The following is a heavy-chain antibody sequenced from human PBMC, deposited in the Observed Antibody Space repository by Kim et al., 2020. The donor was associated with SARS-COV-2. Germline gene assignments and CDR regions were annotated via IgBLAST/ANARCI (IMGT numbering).Heavy chain of an antibody. D-gene: IGHD3-16*01. J-gene: IGHJ3*02. CDR1: GFTFSAYD. CDR2: ITKSSTTI. CDR3: VRDRMGGAFDM. Sequence: GGSLRLSCVTSGFTFSAYDMNWVRQAPGKGLEWLSFITKSSTTIYYADSVEGRFTISRDNAKNSLFLQMNSLRDEDTALYYCVRDRMGGAFDMWGQGTMVTGSS. V-gene: IGHV3-48*02.